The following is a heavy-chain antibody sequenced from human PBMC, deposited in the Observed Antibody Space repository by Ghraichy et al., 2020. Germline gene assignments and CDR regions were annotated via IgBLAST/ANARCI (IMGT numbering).Heavy chain of an antibody. CDR1: GGSISSGGYS. Sequence: SETLSLTCAVSGGSISSGGYSWSWIRQPPGKGLEWIGYIYYSGSTYYNPSLKSRVTISVDTSKNQFSLKLSSVTAADTAVYYCAMGVGVRGVIKTFDYWGQGTLVTVSS. CDR2: IYYSGST. V-gene: IGHV4-30-4*07. CDR3: AMGVGVRGVIKTFDY. J-gene: IGHJ4*02. D-gene: IGHD3-10*01.